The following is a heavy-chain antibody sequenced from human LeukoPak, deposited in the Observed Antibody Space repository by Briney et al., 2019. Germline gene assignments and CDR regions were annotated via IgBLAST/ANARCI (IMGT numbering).Heavy chain of an antibody. V-gene: IGHV1-69*05. CDR3: ARADSSGYPGTPNIDP. CDR2: IIPIFGTA. D-gene: IGHD3-22*01. J-gene: IGHJ5*02. Sequence: ASVKVSCKASGGAFSSYAISWVRQAPGQGLEWMGGIIPIFGTANYAQKFQGRVTITRDTSASTAYMELSSLRSEDTAVYYCARADSSGYPGTPNIDPWGQGTLVTVSS. CDR1: GGAFSSYA.